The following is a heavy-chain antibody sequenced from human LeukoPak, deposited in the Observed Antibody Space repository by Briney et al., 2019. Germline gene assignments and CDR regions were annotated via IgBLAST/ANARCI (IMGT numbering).Heavy chain of an antibody. D-gene: IGHD3-16*01. V-gene: IGHV3-74*01. CDR2: IIQDGRVT. CDR1: GITFSNYY. CDR3: ATDDYRGLGY. J-gene: IGHJ4*02. Sequence: GGSLRLSCVTSGITFSNYYMHWVRQVPGEGLVWVSHIIQDGRVTSYADSFKGRFTISRDNAKNTVYLPLNNLRAEDTAVYYCATDDYRGLGYWGQGTLVTVSS.